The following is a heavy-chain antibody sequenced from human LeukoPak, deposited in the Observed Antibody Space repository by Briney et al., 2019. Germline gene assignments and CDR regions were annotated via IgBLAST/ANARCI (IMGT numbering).Heavy chain of an antibody. CDR2: ISGGGGST. V-gene: IGHV3-23*01. Sequence: PGGSLRLSCTASGFTFNGYAMNWVRQAPGKGLEWVSGISGGGGSTYYADSVKGRFTISRDNSKNTLYLQMNSLRAEDTAVYYCAKGRLTGVSDYWGQGTLVTVSS. CDR1: GFTFNGYA. D-gene: IGHD7-27*01. CDR3: AKGRLTGVSDY. J-gene: IGHJ4*02.